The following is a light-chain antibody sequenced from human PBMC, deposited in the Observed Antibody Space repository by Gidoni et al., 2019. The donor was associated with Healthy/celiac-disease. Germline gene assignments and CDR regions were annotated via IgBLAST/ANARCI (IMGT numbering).Light chain of an antibody. V-gene: IGKV1-8*01. CDR2: AAS. J-gene: IGKJ1*01. CDR1: QGISSY. Sequence: AIRITQSPSSLSASTGEGVTITCRASQGISSYLAWYQQKPGKAPKLLIYAASTLQSGVPSRFSGSGSGTDFTLTISCLQSEDFATYYCQQYYSYPWTFGQGTKVEIK. CDR3: QQYYSYPWT.